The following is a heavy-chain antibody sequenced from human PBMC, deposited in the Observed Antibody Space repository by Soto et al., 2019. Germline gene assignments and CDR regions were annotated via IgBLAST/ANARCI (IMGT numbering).Heavy chain of an antibody. J-gene: IGHJ6*01. Sequence: QVTLKESGPVRVKPTETLTLTCSVSGFSLNNDRMGVSWIRQPPGKALEWLAHIISVDDISYSPSLKGRLTISTDNSASQLVLTLTNMDPVDTATYFCAWTTARYIYGHDRPFYYYYGIDVWGQGTAVTVSS. CDR2: IISVDDI. V-gene: IGHV2-26*01. CDR1: GFSLNNDRMG. CDR3: AWTTARYIYGHDRPFYYYYGIDV. D-gene: IGHD5-18*01.